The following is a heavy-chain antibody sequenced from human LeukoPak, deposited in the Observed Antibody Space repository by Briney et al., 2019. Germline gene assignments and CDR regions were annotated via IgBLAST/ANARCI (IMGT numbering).Heavy chain of an antibody. D-gene: IGHD5-12*01. CDR1: GFTFHNAW. J-gene: IGHJ4*02. V-gene: IGHV3-15*01. CDR3: TTVFHHVAY. CDR2: IKSNPDGGTT. Sequence: GSLRLSCGGSGFTFHNAWMDWVRQAPGKGLEWVGRIKSNPDGGTTDFPGTVKGRFSVSRDDSENTLFLQTNTLKTEDTAVYYCTTVFHHVAYWGLGTRVTVSS.